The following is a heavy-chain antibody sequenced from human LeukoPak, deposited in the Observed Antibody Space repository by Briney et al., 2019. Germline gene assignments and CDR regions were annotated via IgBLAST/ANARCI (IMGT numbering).Heavy chain of an antibody. D-gene: IGHD2-21*01. CDR2: ISSSSSYI. CDR3: ARDRCGGDCYLPDDAFDI. CDR1: GFTVSSNY. Sequence: PGGSLRLSCAASGFTVSSNYMNWVRQAPGKGLEWVSSISSSSSYIYYADSVKGRFTISRDNAKNSLYLQMNSLRAEDTAVYYCARDRCGGDCYLPDDAFDIWGQGTMVTVSS. J-gene: IGHJ3*02. V-gene: IGHV3-21*01.